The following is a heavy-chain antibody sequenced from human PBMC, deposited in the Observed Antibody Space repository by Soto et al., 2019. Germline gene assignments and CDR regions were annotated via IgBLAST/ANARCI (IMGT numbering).Heavy chain of an antibody. Sequence: EVQLVESGGGLVQPGGSLRLSCAASGFTFNNYWMTWVRQAPGRGLEWVANIKEDGSDKNYVDSVKGRFTISRDNAKNSLYLQMNSLRADDTALYYCARGGSESDYLGQGTLVTVSS. CDR3: ARGGSESDY. CDR1: GFTFNNYW. J-gene: IGHJ4*02. CDR2: IKEDGSDK. V-gene: IGHV3-7*01.